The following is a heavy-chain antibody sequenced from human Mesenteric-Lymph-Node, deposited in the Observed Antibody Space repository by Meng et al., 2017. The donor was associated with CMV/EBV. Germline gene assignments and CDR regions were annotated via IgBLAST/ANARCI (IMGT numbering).Heavy chain of an antibody. D-gene: IGHD3-9*01. CDR3: ARGSSYDILTGYFDY. Sequence: PLHHGGAVLLKPSETLSVTCAVYGGSFSGYYWNWIRQSPEKGLEWIGEINHSGSTTYNPSFTSRIITSVDTSTNQISLNMSSVTAADTAVYYCARGSSYDILTGYFDYWGQGALVTVSS. V-gene: IGHV4-34*01. CDR2: INHSGST. CDR1: GGSFSGYY. J-gene: IGHJ4*02.